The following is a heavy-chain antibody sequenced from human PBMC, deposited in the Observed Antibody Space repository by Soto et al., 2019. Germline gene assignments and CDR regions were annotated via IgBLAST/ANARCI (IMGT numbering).Heavy chain of an antibody. CDR2: ITSGSSII. CDR1: GFTFSDYA. Sequence: EVQLVESGGGLAQPGGSLRLSCAASGFTFSDYAMNWVRQAPGKGLEWISYITSGSSIIYYADSVKGRFTISRDNAKNSLYLQMNSLRDEDTAVYYCARERVLVKIAGAPTYLYDGMDVWGQGTTVTVSS. V-gene: IGHV3-48*02. J-gene: IGHJ6*02. D-gene: IGHD3-22*01. CDR3: ARERVLVKIAGAPTYLYDGMDV.